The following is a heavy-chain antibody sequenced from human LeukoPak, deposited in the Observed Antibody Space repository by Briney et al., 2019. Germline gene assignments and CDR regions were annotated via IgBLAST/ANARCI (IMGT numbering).Heavy chain of an antibody. CDR3: AELGITMIGGV. V-gene: IGHV3-48*03. Sequence: GGSLRLSCAASGFTLSVYEMNWVRQAPGKGLEWVSYISSSGGTIYYADSVKGRFTISRDNAKNSLYLLMNSLRAEDTAVYYCAELGITMIGGVWGKGTTVTISS. CDR2: ISSSGGTI. CDR1: GFTLSVYE. D-gene: IGHD3-10*02. J-gene: IGHJ6*04.